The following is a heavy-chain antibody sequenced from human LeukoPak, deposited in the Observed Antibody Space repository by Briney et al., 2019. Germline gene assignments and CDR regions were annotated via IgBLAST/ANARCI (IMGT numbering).Heavy chain of an antibody. D-gene: IGHD3-3*01. Sequence: SETLSLTCTVSGGSISSYYWSWIRQPPGKGLEWIGYIYYSGSTNYNPSLKSRVTISVDTSKNQFSLKLSSVTAADTAVYYCAAGVYDFWRVAGYWFDPWGQGTLVTVSS. CDR3: AAGVYDFWRVAGYWFDP. CDR1: GGSISSYY. CDR2: IYYSGST. J-gene: IGHJ5*02. V-gene: IGHV4-59*01.